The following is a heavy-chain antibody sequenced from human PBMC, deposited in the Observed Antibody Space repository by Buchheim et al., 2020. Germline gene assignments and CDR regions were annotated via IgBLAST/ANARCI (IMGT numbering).Heavy chain of an antibody. D-gene: IGHD3-3*01. Sequence: QVQLVESGGGVVQPGGSLRLSCAASGFTFSRTAFHWVRQAPGKGLEWVAVISDDGGNKNYADSGKGRFTISRDNSKNMLYLQMDSLRTEDTGVYYCARDFERSGRRSKFENWGQGTL. CDR2: ISDDGGNK. J-gene: IGHJ4*02. CDR3: ARDFERSGRRSKFEN. CDR1: GFTFSRTA. V-gene: IGHV3-30-3*01.